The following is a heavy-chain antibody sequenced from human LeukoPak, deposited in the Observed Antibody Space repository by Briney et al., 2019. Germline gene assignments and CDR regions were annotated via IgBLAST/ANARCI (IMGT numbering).Heavy chain of an antibody. CDR1: AFTFSGYG. CDR2: IVFDGSNT. CDR3: AKDFRVAEELWFGELWNAFDI. Sequence: TGPSLRLSCAASAFTFSGYGIHCVRHDARNGREWVAFIVFDGSNTIYTDSVKGRFSISRDNSKNTLYLQVNSLRIEDTAVYYCAKDFRVAEELWFGELWNAFDIWGQGIRVAVSS. V-gene: IGHV3-30*18. J-gene: IGHJ3*02. D-gene: IGHD3-10*01.